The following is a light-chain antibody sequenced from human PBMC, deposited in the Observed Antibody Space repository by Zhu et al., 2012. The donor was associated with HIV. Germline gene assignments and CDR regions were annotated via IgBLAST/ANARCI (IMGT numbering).Light chain of an antibody. Sequence: DIVLTQSPGTLSLSPGERATLSCRASQSVFSTYLAWYQQKPGQAPRLLIYGAFRRATDIPDRFSGSGSGTDSTLTISRLEPEDFAVYYCQQYGNSPFTFGQGTKLEI. CDR2: GAF. J-gene: IGKJ2*01. CDR3: QQYGNSPFT. V-gene: IGKV3-20*01. CDR1: QSVFSTY.